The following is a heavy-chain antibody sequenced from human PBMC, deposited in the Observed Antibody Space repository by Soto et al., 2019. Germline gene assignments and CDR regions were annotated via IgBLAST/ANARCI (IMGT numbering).Heavy chain of an antibody. CDR2: INHSGST. V-gene: IGHV4-34*01. J-gene: IGHJ5*02. D-gene: IGHD6-19*01. CDR3: ARGRAGKNWSGP. Sequence: SETLSLTCAVYGGSLSGYYWSWIRQPPGKGLEWIGEINHSGSTNYNPSLKSRVTISVDTSKNQFSLKLSSVTAADTAVYYCARGRAGKNWSGPWGQGTQVTVSS. CDR1: GGSLSGYY.